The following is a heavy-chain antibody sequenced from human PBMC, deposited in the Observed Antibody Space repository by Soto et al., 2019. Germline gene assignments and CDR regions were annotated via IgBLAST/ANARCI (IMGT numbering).Heavy chain of an antibody. CDR3: ARVPDY. V-gene: IGHV4-30-2*01. CDR2: IYHSVST. J-gene: IGHJ4*02. CDR1: GCSISSGGYS. Sequence: QLQLQESGSGLVKPSQTLSLTCTVSGCSISSGGYSWSWIRQPPGQGLEWIAYIYHSVSTYYNPSLKSRVTISVDRSKNQFSMKLSSVTAADTAVYSCARVPDYWGQGTLVTVSS.